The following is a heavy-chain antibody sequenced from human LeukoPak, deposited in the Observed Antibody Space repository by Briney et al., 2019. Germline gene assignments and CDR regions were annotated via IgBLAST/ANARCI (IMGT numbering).Heavy chain of an antibody. Sequence: PGESLRLSCAASGFSVSKKYMSWVRQAPGKGLEWVSVIYTGGDTYYADSVRGRFTISRDNSKNTVNLQMNSLRAEDTALYCCAGGQMFTSGGFDDWGQGTLVTVSS. CDR1: GFSVSKKY. J-gene: IGHJ4*02. D-gene: IGHD6-19*01. V-gene: IGHV3-53*01. CDR2: IYTGGDT. CDR3: AGGQMFTSGGFDD.